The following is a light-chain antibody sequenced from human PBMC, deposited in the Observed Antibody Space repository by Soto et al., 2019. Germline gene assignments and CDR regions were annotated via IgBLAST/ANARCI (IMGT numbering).Light chain of an antibody. CDR1: QSISNH. CDR3: KHYNSYSEA. CDR2: AAS. Sequence: DIQMTQSPSSLSASVEDRVTITCRASQSISNHLNWYQQKPGKAPKRLIYAASSLQSGVQSRFSGSGSGTEFTLTIRSLQPDDFATYYCKHYNSYSEAFGQGTKVDIK. J-gene: IGKJ1*01. V-gene: IGKV1-17*01.